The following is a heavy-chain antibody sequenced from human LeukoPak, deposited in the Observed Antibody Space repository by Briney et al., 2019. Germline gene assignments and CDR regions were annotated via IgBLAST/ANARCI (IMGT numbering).Heavy chain of an antibody. CDR3: ASQLYSSGRVDY. V-gene: IGHV5-10-1*01. J-gene: IGHJ4*02. CDR1: GYSFTSYW. CDR2: IDPSDSYT. Sequence: GESLRISCKGSGYSFTSYWISWMRQMPGKGLEWMGRIDPSDSYTNYSPSFQGHVTISADKSISTAYLQWSSLKASDTAMYYCASQLYSSGRVDYWGQGTLVTVSS. D-gene: IGHD6-19*01.